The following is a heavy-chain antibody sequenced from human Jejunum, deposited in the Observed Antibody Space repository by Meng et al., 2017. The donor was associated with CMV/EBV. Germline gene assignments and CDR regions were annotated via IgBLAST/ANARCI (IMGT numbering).Heavy chain of an antibody. V-gene: IGHV1-2*06. CDR2: INPNSGGT. J-gene: IGHJ5*02. CDR1: GYTFTGYY. D-gene: IGHD6-19*01. Sequence: QVQLGQAGAGVKKPGASVKVSCKASGYTFTGYYMHWVRQAPGQGLEWMGRINPNSGGTNYAQKFQGRVTMTRDTSISTAYMELSRPRSDDTAVYYCAHQAVAGTRGWFDPWGQGTLVTVSS. CDR3: AHQAVAGTRGWFDP.